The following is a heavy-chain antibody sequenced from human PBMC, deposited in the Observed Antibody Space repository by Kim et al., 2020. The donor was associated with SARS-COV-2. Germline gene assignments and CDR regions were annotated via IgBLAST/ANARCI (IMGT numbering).Heavy chain of an antibody. CDR3: KTVFEY. D-gene: IGHD4-4*01. Sequence: YADSVRVHFTIPRDNAKNTVYLQLKSLGAEDTAVYYCKTVFEYWGQGTLVIVSS. J-gene: IGHJ4*02. V-gene: IGHV3-74*01.